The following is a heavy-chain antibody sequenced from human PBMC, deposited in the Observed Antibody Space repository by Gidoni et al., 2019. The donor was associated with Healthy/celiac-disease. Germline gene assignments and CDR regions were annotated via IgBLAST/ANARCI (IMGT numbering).Heavy chain of an antibody. CDR3: AREGRKGLDFDY. D-gene: IGHD3-10*01. CDR1: GGPISSGGYY. CDR2: IYYSGST. J-gene: IGHJ4*02. V-gene: IGHV4-31*03. Sequence: QVHLQESGPGLVKPSQTLSLTCTVSGGPISSGGYYWSWIRQHPGKGLEWIGYIYYSGSTYYNPSLKSRVTISVDTSKNQFSLKLSSVTAADTAVYYCAREGRKGLDFDYWGQGTLVTVSS.